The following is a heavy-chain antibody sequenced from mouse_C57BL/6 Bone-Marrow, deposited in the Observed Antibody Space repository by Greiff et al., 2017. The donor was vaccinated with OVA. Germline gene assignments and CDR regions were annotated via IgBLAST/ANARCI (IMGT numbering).Heavy chain of an antibody. Sequence: EVKVVESGGDLVKPGGSLKLSCAASGFTFSSYGMSWVRQTPDKRLEWVATISSGGSYTYYPDSVKGRFTISRDNAKNTLYLQMSSLKSEDTAMYYCARHGDGYYFWFAYWGQGTLVTVSA. CDR2: ISSGGSYT. V-gene: IGHV5-6*01. D-gene: IGHD2-3*01. J-gene: IGHJ3*01. CDR3: ARHGDGYYFWFAY. CDR1: GFTFSSYG.